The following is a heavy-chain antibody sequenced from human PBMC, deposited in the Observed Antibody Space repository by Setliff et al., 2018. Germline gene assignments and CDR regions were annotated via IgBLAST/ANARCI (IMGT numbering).Heavy chain of an antibody. J-gene: IGHJ4*02. V-gene: IGHV3-7*01. CDR1: GFTFSSYW. Sequence: PGGSLRLSCTASGFTFSSYWMDWVRQAPGKGLEWVANINQDGREKFYLDSVKGRFTISRDNAKNSLSLQMNSLRADDTAMYYCVASPSNKNGHFEYWGQGTLVTVSS. CDR2: INQDGREK. CDR3: VASPSNKNGHFEY.